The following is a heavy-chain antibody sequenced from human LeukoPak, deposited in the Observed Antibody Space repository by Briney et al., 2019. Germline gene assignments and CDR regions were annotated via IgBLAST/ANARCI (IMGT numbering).Heavy chain of an antibody. CDR1: GYNFTGYH. CDR3: ARKGAEYSRSPLLNAWFDP. CDR2: IHPGTGDT. V-gene: IGHV1-2*02. J-gene: IGHJ5*02. D-gene: IGHD6-6*01. Sequence: ASVKVSCKTSGYNFTGYHIHWVRPAPGQGLEWMGWIHPGTGDTRYTRKFQGRVTMTRDTSINTAYLELSGLKSNGTAVYYCARKGAEYSRSPLLNAWFDPWGQGTLITVSS.